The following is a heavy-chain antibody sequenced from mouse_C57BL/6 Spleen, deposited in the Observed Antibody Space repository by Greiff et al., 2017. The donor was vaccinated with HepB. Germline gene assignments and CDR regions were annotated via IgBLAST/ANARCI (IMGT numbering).Heavy chain of an antibody. CDR3: ARGGDYDYDAGSVDY. D-gene: IGHD2-4*01. J-gene: IGHJ2*01. CDR2: IYPGDGDT. CDR1: GYAFSSYW. V-gene: IGHV1-80*01. Sequence: VQLQQSGAELVKPGASVKISCKASGYAFSSYWMNWVKQRPGKGLEWIGQIYPGDGDTNYNGKFKGKATLTADKSSSTAYMQLSSLTSEDAAVYFCARGGDYDYDAGSVDYWGQGTTLTVSS.